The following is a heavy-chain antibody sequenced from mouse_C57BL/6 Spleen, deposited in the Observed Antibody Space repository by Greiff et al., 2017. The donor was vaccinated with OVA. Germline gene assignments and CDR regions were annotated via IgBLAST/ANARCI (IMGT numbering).Heavy chain of an antibody. V-gene: IGHV1-81*01. D-gene: IGHD2-5*01. CDR3: ARSDYSNYVAYFDY. CDR1: GYTFTSYG. Sequence: VQLKESGAELARPGASVKLSCKASGYTFTSYGISWVKQRTGQGLEWIGEIYPRSGNTYYNEKFKGKATLTADKSSSTAYMELRSLTSEDSAVYFCARSDYSNYVAYFDYWGQGTTLTVSS. J-gene: IGHJ2*01. CDR2: IYPRSGNT.